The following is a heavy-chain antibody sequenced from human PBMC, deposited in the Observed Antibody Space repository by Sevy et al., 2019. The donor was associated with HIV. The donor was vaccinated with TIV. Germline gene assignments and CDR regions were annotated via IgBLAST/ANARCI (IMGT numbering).Heavy chain of an antibody. J-gene: IGHJ4*02. Sequence: GGSLRLSCAVSGFTFSSYAMNWVRQAPGKGLEWVSGISGSGVSTYYADSVKGRFTISRDNAKNSLYLQMNSLRAEDTAVYYCARDQVRLRTTVTFDYWGQGTLVTVSS. CDR3: ARDQVRLRTTVTFDY. V-gene: IGHV3-23*01. D-gene: IGHD4-17*01. CDR1: GFTFSSYA. CDR2: ISGSGVST.